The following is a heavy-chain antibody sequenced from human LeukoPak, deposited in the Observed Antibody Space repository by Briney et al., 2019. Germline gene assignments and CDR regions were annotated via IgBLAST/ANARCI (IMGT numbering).Heavy chain of an antibody. CDR1: GFTFSTYW. V-gene: IGHV3-74*01. CDR3: ANGQLVPDDS. J-gene: IGHJ4*02. D-gene: IGHD6-6*01. CDR2: INSDGSRA. Sequence: TGGSLRLSCAVSGFTFSTYWMHWVRQAPGKGLVWVSRINSDGSRAHYTDSVKGRFTISRDNAKNTLYLQMNSLRVEDTAVYYWANGQLVPDDSWGQGTLVTVSS.